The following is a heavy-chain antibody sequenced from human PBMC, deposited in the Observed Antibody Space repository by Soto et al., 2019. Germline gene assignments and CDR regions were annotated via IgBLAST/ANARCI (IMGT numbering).Heavy chain of an antibody. J-gene: IGHJ3*02. CDR1: GGSISSYY. V-gene: IGHV4-59*12. CDR3: VRDPPSATQHPAYGDFDI. D-gene: IGHD2-21*01. Sequence: QVQLQESCPGLVKPSETLSLTCTVSGGSISSYYWSWIRQPPGKGLEWIGYIYYSESTNYNPPLKNVVTISVYKSKNQSSLNLSSVTAAETAVYYCVRDPPSATQHPAYGDFDIWAGGTMVIVSS. CDR2: IYYSEST.